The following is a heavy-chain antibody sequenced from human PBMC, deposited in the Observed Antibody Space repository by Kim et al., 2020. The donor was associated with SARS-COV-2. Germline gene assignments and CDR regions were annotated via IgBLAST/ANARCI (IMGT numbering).Heavy chain of an antibody. CDR2: IIPIFGTA. D-gene: IGHD2-15*01. CDR1: GGTFSSYA. J-gene: IGHJ4*02. V-gene: IGHV1-69*13. Sequence: SVKVSCKASGGTFSSYAISWVRQAPGQGLEWMGGIIPIFGTANYAQKFQGRVTITADESTSTAYMELSSLRSEDTAVYYCARDRCSGGSCPDYWGQGTLVTVSS. CDR3: ARDRCSGGSCPDY.